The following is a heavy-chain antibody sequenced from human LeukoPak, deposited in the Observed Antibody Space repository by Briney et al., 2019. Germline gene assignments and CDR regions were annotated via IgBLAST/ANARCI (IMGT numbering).Heavy chain of an antibody. J-gene: IGHJ1*01. D-gene: IGHD6-19*01. CDR2: ISYDGSNT. CDR1: GFTFSGFG. Sequence: GGSLRLSCAASGFTFSGFGMHWVRQAPGKGLEWVAVISYDGSNTYYTDSVKGRFTISRDNSKNTLYLQMNSLRPEDTAVYYCAKDRGWLAPNHKLPYFQHWGQGTLVTVSS. V-gene: IGHV3-30*18. CDR3: AKDRGWLAPNHKLPYFQH.